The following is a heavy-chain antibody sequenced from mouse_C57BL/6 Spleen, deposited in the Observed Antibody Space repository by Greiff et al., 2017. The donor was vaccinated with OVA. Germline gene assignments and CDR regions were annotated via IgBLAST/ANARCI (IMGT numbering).Heavy chain of an antibody. CDR2: IHLNSGST. V-gene: IGHV1-64*01. D-gene: IGHD2-3*01. CDR1: GYTFTSYW. J-gene: IGHJ2*01. Sequence: VQLQQPGAELVKPGASVKLSCKASGYTFTSYWMHWVKQRPGQGLEWIGMIHLNSGSTNYNEKFKSKATLTVDKSSSTAYMQLSSLTSEDSAVYYCARFYDGYSFDYWGQGTTLTVSS. CDR3: ARFYDGYSFDY.